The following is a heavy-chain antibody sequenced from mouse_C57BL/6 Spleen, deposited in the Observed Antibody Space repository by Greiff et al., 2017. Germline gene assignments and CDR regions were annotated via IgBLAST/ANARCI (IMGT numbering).Heavy chain of an antibody. D-gene: IGHD1-1*01. V-gene: IGHV1-7*01. CDR3: ATSYYYGSSYYFDY. CDR2: INPSSGCT. CDR1: GYTFTGYW. J-gene: IGHJ2*01. Sequence: VQLQQSGAELAKPGASVTLSCKASGYTFTGYWMHWVKQRPGQGLEWIGNINPSSGCTTYNQKFNGKPTLTADKSSSTAYIELSCVSYEDSSGDYCATSYYYGSSYYFDYWGQGTTLTVSS.